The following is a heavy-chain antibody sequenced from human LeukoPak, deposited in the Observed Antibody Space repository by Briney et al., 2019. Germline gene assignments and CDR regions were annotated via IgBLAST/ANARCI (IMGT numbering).Heavy chain of an antibody. CDR2: INTNTGNP. CDR3: AKVGSLAAGRRNWFDP. Sequence: GASVKASCKASGYIFTSYAMHWVRQAPGQGLEWMGWINTNTGNPTYAQDFTGRFVFSLDTSVSTAYLQISSLKADDTAVYYCAKVGSLAAGRRNWFDPWGQGTLVTVSS. J-gene: IGHJ5*02. D-gene: IGHD6-25*01. V-gene: IGHV7-4-1*02. CDR1: GYIFTSYA.